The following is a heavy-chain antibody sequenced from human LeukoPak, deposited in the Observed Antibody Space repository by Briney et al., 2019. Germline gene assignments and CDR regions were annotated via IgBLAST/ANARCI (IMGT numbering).Heavy chain of an antibody. CDR1: GFTFSTYE. V-gene: IGHV3-48*03. CDR3: ARGDYYGSGSLDY. J-gene: IGHJ4*02. D-gene: IGHD3-10*01. CDR2: ISSSGSTI. Sequence: GGSLRLSCAASGFTFSTYEMNWVRQAPGKGLEWVSYISSSGSTIYYADSVKGRFTISRDNAKNSLYLQMNSLRAEDTAVYYCARGDYYGSGSLDYWGQGTLVTVSS.